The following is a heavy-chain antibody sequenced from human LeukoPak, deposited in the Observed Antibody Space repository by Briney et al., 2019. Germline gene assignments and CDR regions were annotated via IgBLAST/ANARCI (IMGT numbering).Heavy chain of an antibody. CDR1: GYTFTSYG. V-gene: IGHV1-18*01. J-gene: IGHJ4*02. CDR3: ACLSYCSRTSCYTFDY. Sequence: ASVKVSCKASGYTFTSYGISWVRQAPGQGLEWMGWISAYNGNTNYAQKLQGRVTMTTDTSTSTAYMELRSLRSDDTAVYYCACLSYCSRTSCYTFDYWGQGTLVTVSS. CDR2: ISAYNGNT. D-gene: IGHD2-2*02.